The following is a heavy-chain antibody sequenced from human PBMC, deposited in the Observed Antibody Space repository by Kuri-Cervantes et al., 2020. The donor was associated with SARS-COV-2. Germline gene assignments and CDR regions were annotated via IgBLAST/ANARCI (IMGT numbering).Heavy chain of an antibody. CDR2: INPNSGGT. CDR1: GYTFTGYY. CDR3: ARVSRGYSNSQYYYYGMDV. D-gene: IGHD4-11*01. V-gene: IGHV1-2*02. J-gene: IGHJ6*02. Sequence: ASVKVSCKASGYTFTGYYMHWVRQAPGQGLEWMGWINPNSGGTNYAQKFQGRVTMTRDTSISTAYMELSRLRSEDTAVYYCARVSRGYSNSQYYYYGMDVWGQGTTVTVSS.